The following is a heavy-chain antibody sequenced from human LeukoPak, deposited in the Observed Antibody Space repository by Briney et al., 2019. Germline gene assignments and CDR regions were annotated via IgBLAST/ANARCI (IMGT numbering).Heavy chain of an antibody. CDR3: ASPEPRYCRGGSCVSYGMDV. V-gene: IGHV3-30-3*01. J-gene: IGHJ6*02. D-gene: IGHD2-15*01. CDR2: ITYDGSNK. CDR1: GLTFSSYA. Sequence: GGSLRLSCAASGLTFSSYAMHWVRQAPGKGLEWVAVITYDGSNKYYADSVKGRFTISRDNSKNTLYLQMNSLRAEDTAVYYCASPEPRYCRGGSCVSYGMDVWGQGTTVTVSS.